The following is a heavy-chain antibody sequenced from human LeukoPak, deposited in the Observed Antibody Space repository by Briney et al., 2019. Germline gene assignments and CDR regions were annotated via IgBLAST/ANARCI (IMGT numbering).Heavy chain of an antibody. CDR1: GFTFSSFW. CDR3: TRVFGGYDVSDY. D-gene: IGHD3-3*01. J-gene: IGHJ4*02. Sequence: PGGSLRLSCAASGFTFSSFWMSWVRQAPGKGLEWVANIKKDGSQKYYVDSVEGRFTISRDSAKNSLYLQMDSLRVDDTAVYYCTRVFGGYDVSDYWGQGTLATVSS. CDR2: IKKDGSQK. V-gene: IGHV3-7*03.